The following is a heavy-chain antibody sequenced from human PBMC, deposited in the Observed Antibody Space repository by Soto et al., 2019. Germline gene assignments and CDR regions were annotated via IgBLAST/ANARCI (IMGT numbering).Heavy chain of an antibody. CDR2: ISGSGGST. CDR1: GFTFSSYA. CDR3: AKDINFTRWLQTNAFDI. J-gene: IGHJ3*02. Sequence: GGSLRLSCAASGFTFSSYAMSWVRQAPGKGLEWVSAISGSGGSTYYADSVKGRFTISRDNSKNTLYLQMNIPRAEDTAVYSCAKDINFTRWLQTNAFDIWGQGTMVTVSS. V-gene: IGHV3-23*01. D-gene: IGHD5-12*01.